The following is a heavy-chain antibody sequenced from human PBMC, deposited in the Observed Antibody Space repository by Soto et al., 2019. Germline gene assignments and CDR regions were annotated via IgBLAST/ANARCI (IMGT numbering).Heavy chain of an antibody. V-gene: IGHV4-34*01. CDR3: ARAHYDFWVNDVWFAP. J-gene: IGHJ5*02. CDR1: GGSFSGYY. D-gene: IGHD3-3*01. CDR2: INHSGST. Sequence: SETLSLTCAVYGGSFSGYYWSWIRQPPGKGLEWIGEINHSGSTNYNPSLKSRVTISVDTSKNQFSLKLSSVTAADTAVYYCARAHYDFWVNDVWFAPWGQATLVPVPS.